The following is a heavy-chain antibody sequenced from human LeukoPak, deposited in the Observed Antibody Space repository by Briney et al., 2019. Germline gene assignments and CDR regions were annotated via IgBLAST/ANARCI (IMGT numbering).Heavy chain of an antibody. D-gene: IGHD1-26*01. CDR3: ARDRGAPYYYYGMDV. V-gene: IGHV4-59*12. CDR1: GGSISSYY. Sequence: SETLSLTCTVSGGSISSYYWSWIRQPPGKGLEWIGYIYYSGSTNYNPSLKSRVTISVDTSKNQFSLKLSPVTAADTAVYYCARDRGAPYYYYGMDVWGQGTTVTVSS. CDR2: IYYSGST. J-gene: IGHJ6*02.